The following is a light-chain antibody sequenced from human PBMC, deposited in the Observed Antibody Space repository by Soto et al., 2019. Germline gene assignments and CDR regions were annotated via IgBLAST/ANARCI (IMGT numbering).Light chain of an antibody. J-gene: IGLJ1*01. CDR2: GVV. Sequence: QSALTQPRSVSGSPGQSVTISCTGTGNDVGAYNYVSWYQQHPGRPPKLLIYGVVRWPSEVPDRFSGSKSGNTASLTISGLQAEDEADYFCCSYAGGYTYLFGTGTKVT. CDR1: GNDVGAYNY. CDR3: CSYAGGYTYL. V-gene: IGLV2-11*01.